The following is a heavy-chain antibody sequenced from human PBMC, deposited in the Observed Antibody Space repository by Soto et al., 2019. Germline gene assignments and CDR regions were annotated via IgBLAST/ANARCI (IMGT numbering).Heavy chain of an antibody. J-gene: IGHJ6*02. D-gene: IGHD1-7*01. CDR2: VFHAGNT. V-gene: IGHV4-34*02. CDR3: ARAPRELLAEGPLFLYYYYGLDV. CDR1: GGSFSDAY. Sequence: QVHLQQWGAGLLKPSGTLSLTCAVSGGSFSDAYWSWVRQSPGRGLEWIGEVFHAGNTNYNPSLKSRVTLSADTAKNQYSLSLTSVTAANSAVYYCARAPRELLAEGPLFLYYYYGLDVWGQGTTVVVSS.